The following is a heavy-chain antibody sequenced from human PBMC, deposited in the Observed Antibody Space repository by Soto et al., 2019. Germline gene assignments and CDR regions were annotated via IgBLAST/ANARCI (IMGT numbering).Heavy chain of an antibody. CDR2: ISAYNGNT. V-gene: IGHV1-18*01. CDR1: GYTFTSYG. Sequence: QVQLVQSGAEVKKPGASVKVSCQASGYTFTSYGISWVRQAPGQGLEWMGWISAYNGNTNYAQKLQGRVTMTTDTSTRTAYMELRSLRSDDTAVYYCARDRFSSGWGGVSVGYFDYWGQGTLVTVSS. CDR3: ARDRFSSGWGGVSVGYFDY. J-gene: IGHJ4*02. D-gene: IGHD6-19*01.